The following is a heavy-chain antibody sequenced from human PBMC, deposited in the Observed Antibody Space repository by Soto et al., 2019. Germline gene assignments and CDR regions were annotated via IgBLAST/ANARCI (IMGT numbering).Heavy chain of an antibody. V-gene: IGHV4-31*03. D-gene: IGHD4-17*01. Sequence: QVQLQESGPGLVKPSQTLSLTCTVSGGSISSGGYYWSWIRQHPGKGLEWIGYIYYSGSTYYNPSLKSRVTISVDTSKNQFSLKLSSVTAADTAVYYCARDQRTTVTMYYFDYWGQGTLVTVSS. CDR2: IYYSGST. CDR1: GGSISSGGYY. CDR3: ARDQRTTVTMYYFDY. J-gene: IGHJ4*02.